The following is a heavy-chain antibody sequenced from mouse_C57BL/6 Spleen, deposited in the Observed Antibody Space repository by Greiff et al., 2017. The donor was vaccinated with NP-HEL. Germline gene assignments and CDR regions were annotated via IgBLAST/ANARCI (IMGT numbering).Heavy chain of an antibody. CDR2: ISYDGSN. V-gene: IGHV3-6*01. J-gene: IGHJ2*01. CDR3: AREQSTVVATYFDY. CDR1: GYSITSGYY. D-gene: IGHD1-1*01. Sequence: ESGPGLVKPSQSLSLTCSVTGYSITSGYYWNWIRQFPGNKLEWMGYISYDGSNNYNPSLKNRISITRDTSKNQFFLKLNSVTTEDTATYYCAREQSTVVATYFDYWGQGTTLTVSS.